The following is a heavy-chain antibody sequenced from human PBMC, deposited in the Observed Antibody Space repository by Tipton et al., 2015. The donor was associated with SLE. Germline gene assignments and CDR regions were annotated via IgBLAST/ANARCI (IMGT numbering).Heavy chain of an antibody. Sequence: TLSLTCTVSGYSISSGYFWGWIRQPPGKGLEWIGTMYHSGNTYSNPSLKSRVTISVDKSKNQFSLKLSSVTVADTAVYYCAKDYNHDNADYNWGQGTLVIVSS. V-gene: IGHV4-38-2*02. CDR3: AKDYNHDNADYN. J-gene: IGHJ4*02. CDR1: GYSISSGYF. CDR2: MYHSGNT. D-gene: IGHD4-17*01.